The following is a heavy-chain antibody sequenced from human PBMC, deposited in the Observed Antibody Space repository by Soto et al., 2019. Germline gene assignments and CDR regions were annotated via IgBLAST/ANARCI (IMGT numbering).Heavy chain of an antibody. J-gene: IGHJ6*02. CDR2: VNHSGST. D-gene: IGHD6-19*01. CDR1: GGSFSGYY. Sequence: SETLSLTCAVYGGSFSGYYWSWIRQPPGKGLEWIGEVNHSGSTNYNPSLKSRVTISVDTSKNQFSLKLSSVTAADTAVYYCARGNSSGWYDLYYYYYGMDVWGQGTTVTVSS. V-gene: IGHV4-34*01. CDR3: ARGNSSGWYDLYYYYYGMDV.